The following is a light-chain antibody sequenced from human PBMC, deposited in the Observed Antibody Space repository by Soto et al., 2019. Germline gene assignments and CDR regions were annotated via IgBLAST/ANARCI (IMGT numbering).Light chain of an antibody. J-gene: IGKJ1*01. Sequence: IQMTQSPSTLSASVGDRVTITCRASQSISIWLAWYQQKPGKAPKLLIYKASSLESGVPSRFSGSGSVTEFTLTINSLQPDDFATYYCQQYNSDSTFGQGTKVEIK. CDR1: QSISIW. CDR3: QQYNSDST. V-gene: IGKV1-5*03. CDR2: KAS.